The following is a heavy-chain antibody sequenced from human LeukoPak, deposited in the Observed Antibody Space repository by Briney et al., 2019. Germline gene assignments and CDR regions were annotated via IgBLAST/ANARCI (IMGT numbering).Heavy chain of an antibody. CDR1: GGTFSSCA. Sequence: SVKVSCKASGGTFSSCAISWVRQAPGQGLEWMGGIIPIFGTANYAQKFQGRVTITTDESTSTAYMELSSLRSEDTAVYYCARSWPGIYDSSGYVYWGQGTLVTVSS. J-gene: IGHJ4*02. V-gene: IGHV1-69*05. CDR3: ARSWPGIYDSSGYVY. CDR2: IIPIFGTA. D-gene: IGHD3-22*01.